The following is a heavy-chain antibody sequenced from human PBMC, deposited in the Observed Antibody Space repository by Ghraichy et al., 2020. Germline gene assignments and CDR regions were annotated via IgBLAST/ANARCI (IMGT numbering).Heavy chain of an antibody. J-gene: IGHJ6*03. CDR3: TTARGGIVVVPARPNYYYYYMDV. CDR1: GFTFSNAW. CDR2: IKSKTDGGTT. D-gene: IGHD2-2*01. V-gene: IGHV3-15*01. Sequence: GESLNISCAASGFTFSNAWMSWVRQAPGKGLEWVGRIKSKTDGGTTDYAAPVKGRFTISRDDSKNTLYLQMNSLKTEDTAVYYCTTARGGIVVVPARPNYYYYYMDVWGKGTTVTVSS.